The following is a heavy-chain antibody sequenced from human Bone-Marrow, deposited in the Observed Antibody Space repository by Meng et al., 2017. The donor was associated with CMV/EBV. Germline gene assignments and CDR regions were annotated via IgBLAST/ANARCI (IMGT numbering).Heavy chain of an antibody. J-gene: IGHJ5*02. CDR1: GGSISSSSYY. D-gene: IGHD4/OR15-4a*01. V-gene: IGHV4-39*01. CDR3: GFDYGGRELDNWFDP. Sequence: SETLSLTCTVSGGSISSSSYYWGWIRQPPGKGLEWIGSIYYSGSTYYNPSLKSRVTISVDTSKNQFSLKLSSVTAADTAVYYCGFDYGGRELDNWFDPGGQGTLVTVSS. CDR2: IYYSGST.